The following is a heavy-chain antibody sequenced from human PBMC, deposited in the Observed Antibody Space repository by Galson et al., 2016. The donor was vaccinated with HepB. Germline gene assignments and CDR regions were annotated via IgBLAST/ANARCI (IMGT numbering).Heavy chain of an antibody. CDR2: ISYSGST. CDR1: GDSISSSSFF. J-gene: IGHJ4*02. V-gene: IGHV4-39*01. CDR3: ARHADY. Sequence: SETLSLTCSVSGDSISSSSFFWVWIRQPPGKGLEWIGSISYSGSTYYNPSLKGRVTISVDTSKNQFSLELTSVTAADTAVYYCARHADYWGQGTLVTVSS.